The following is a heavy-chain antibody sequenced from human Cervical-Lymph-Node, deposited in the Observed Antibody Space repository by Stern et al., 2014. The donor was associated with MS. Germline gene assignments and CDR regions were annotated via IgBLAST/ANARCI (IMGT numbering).Heavy chain of an antibody. CDR1: GFSLSNARMG. CDR3: ARIRPLLSGTDYYYGMDV. J-gene: IGHJ6*02. V-gene: IGHV2-26*01. D-gene: IGHD6-13*01. Sequence: QITLKESGPVLVKPTETLTLTCTVSGFSLSNARMGVSWIRQPPGKALEWLAHIFSNDEKSYSTSLKSRLTISKDTSKSQVVLTMTNMDPVDTATYYCARIRPLLSGTDYYYGMDVWGQGTTVTVSS. CDR2: IFSNDEK.